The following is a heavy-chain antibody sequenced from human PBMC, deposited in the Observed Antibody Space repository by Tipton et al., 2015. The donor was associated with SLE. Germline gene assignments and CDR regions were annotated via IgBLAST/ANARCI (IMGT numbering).Heavy chain of an antibody. CDR1: GFTFSSYA. V-gene: IGHV3-64*02. CDR3: ARDGAYGSGPRYYYYYGMDV. CDR2: ISSNGGST. D-gene: IGHD3-10*01. J-gene: IGHJ6*02. Sequence: SLRLSCAASGFTFSSYAMHWVRQAPGKGLEYVSAISSNGGSTYYADSVKGRFTISRDNSKNTLYLQMGSLRAEDMAVYYCARDGAYGSGPRYYYYYGMDVWGQGTTVTVSS.